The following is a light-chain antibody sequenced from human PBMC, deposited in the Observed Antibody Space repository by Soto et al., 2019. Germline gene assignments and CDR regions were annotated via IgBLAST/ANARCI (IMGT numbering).Light chain of an antibody. Sequence: DIQMTQSPSTLSASVGDRVTIACRASQSISSYLAWYQRTPGKAPKLLIYDASNLETGVPSRFSGSGSGTEFTLTISSLQPDDFATYYCQPYSSYPLPFGGGTKVEV. CDR3: QPYSSYPLP. J-gene: IGKJ4*01. V-gene: IGKV1-5*01. CDR2: DAS. CDR1: QSISSY.